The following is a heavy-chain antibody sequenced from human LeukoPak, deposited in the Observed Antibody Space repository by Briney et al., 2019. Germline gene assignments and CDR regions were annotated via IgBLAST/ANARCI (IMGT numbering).Heavy chain of an antibody. V-gene: IGHV4-59*12. Sequence: SETLSLTCTVSGGSISSYYWSWIRQPPGKGLEWIGYIYYSGSTNYNPSLKSRVTISVDTSKNQFSLKLSSVTAADTAVFYCARGDYYDGGGRNWFDPWSQGTLVTVSS. D-gene: IGHD3-16*01. CDR2: IYYSGST. CDR1: GGSISSYY. CDR3: ARGDYYDGGGRNWFDP. J-gene: IGHJ5*02.